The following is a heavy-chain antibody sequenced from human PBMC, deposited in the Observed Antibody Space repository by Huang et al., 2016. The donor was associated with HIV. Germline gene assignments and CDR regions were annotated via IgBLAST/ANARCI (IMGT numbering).Heavy chain of an antibody. CDR3: AKDGRGSGTYYDYFEY. Sequence: QVQLVESGGGVVQPGRSLRFSCAAFGFTFNKFDMHWVRQAPCKGLEWLDIISYDGRSKYHADSVKGRFTISRDNSKNTVYLQMNSLRVEDTAVYYCAKDGRGSGTYYDYFEYWGQGTLVTVSS. V-gene: IGHV3-30*18. J-gene: IGHJ4*02. D-gene: IGHD1-26*01. CDR2: ISYDGRSK. CDR1: GFTFNKFD.